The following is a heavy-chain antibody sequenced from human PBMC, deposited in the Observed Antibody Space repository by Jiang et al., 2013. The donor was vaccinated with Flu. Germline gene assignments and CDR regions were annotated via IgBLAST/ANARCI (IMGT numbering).Heavy chain of an antibody. D-gene: IGHD4-23*01. CDR2: IYYGGST. V-gene: IGHV4-59*08. CDR3: ARHGRSRTTTVVPRI. CDR1: GVSISTYY. Sequence: GPGLVKPSETLSLTCTVSGVSISTYYWSWIRQPPGKGLEWIGYIYYGGSTNYNPSLKSRVTVSVDTSKNQFSLKLTSVTAADTAVYYCARHGRSRTTTVVPRIWGQGTLVTVSS. J-gene: IGHJ4*02.